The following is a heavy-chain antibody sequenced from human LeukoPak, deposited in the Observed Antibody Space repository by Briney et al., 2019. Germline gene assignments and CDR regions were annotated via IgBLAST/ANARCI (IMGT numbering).Heavy chain of an antibody. Sequence: SVKVSCKSSLGTFSSYASSEVGQARGQGLEWMGRIIPILGIANYAQKFQGRVTITADKSTSTAYMELSSLRSEDTAVYYCARDQSSMIADYWGQGTLVTVSS. CDR3: ARDQSSMIADY. V-gene: IGHV1-69*04. CDR2: IIPILGIA. J-gene: IGHJ4*02. D-gene: IGHD3-22*01. CDR1: LGTFSSYA.